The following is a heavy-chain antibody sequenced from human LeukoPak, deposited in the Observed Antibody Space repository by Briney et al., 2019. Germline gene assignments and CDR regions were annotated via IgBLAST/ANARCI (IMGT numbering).Heavy chain of an antibody. Sequence: GRSLRLSRAASGFTFSSYAMHWVRQAPGKGLEWVAVISYDGSNKYYADSVKGRFTISRDNSKNTLYLQMNSLRAEDTAVYYCARAVLLWFGELWNYFDYWGQGTLVTVSS. CDR3: ARAVLLWFGELWNYFDY. V-gene: IGHV3-30-3*01. CDR2: ISYDGSNK. J-gene: IGHJ4*02. D-gene: IGHD3-10*01. CDR1: GFTFSSYA.